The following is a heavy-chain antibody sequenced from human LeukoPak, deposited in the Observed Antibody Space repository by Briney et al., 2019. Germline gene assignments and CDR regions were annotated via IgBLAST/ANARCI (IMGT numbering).Heavy chain of an antibody. J-gene: IGHJ4*02. Sequence: SETLTLTCTVSGGSITSGEHYCSWIRQPPGKGLEWIGYVAYTGSTNYNPSLSSRVTMSVDTSRNQFSLKLSSVTAADTAVYYCARDHYDSSGYFLGNDYWGQGILVTVSS. D-gene: IGHD3-22*01. V-gene: IGHV4-30-4*01. CDR2: VAYTGST. CDR3: ARDHYDSSGYFLGNDY. CDR1: GGSITSGEHY.